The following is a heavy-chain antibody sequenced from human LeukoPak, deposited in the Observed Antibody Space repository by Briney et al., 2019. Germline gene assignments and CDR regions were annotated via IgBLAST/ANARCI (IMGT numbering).Heavy chain of an antibody. CDR2: FDPEEGET. V-gene: IGHV1-24*01. Sequence: GASVKVSCKVSGYTLTELSMHWVRQAPGKGLEWMGGFDPEEGETIYAQKFQGRVTMTEDTSTDTAYIELSSLRSEDTAVYYCATGQLWALGRGRAYYFDYWGQGTLVTVSS. CDR1: GYTLTELS. D-gene: IGHD1-26*01. J-gene: IGHJ4*02. CDR3: ATGQLWALGRGRAYYFDY.